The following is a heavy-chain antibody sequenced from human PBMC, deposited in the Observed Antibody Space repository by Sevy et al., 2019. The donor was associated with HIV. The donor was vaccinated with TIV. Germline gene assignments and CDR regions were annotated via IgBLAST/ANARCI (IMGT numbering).Heavy chain of an antibody. D-gene: IGHD6-13*01. J-gene: IGHJ6*02. CDR3: ARDRIAAAGTLGYYYYGMDV. CDR2: ISGSGGST. CDR1: GFTFSSYA. V-gene: IGHV3-23*01. Sequence: GGSLRLSCAASGFTFSSYAMSWVRQAPGKGLEWVSAISGSGGSTYYADSVKGRFTISSDNSKNTLYLQMNSLRAEDTAVYYCARDRIAAAGTLGYYYYGMDVWGQGTTVTVSS.